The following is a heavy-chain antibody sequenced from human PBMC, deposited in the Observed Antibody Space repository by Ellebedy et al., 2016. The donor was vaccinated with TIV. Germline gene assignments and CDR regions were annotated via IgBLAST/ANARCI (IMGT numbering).Heavy chain of an antibody. CDR1: GYTFTNYY. J-gene: IGHJ5*02. Sequence: AASVKVSCKASGYTFTNYYIHWVRQAPGQGLEWMGIIDPIVGVTNYPQKFQGRVTMTRDTSTSTLYMQLTSLRSEDTAMYYCAREARGTGGFDPWGQGTLVTVSS. D-gene: IGHD2-8*02. CDR3: AREARGTGGFDP. CDR2: IDPIVGVT. V-gene: IGHV1-46*01.